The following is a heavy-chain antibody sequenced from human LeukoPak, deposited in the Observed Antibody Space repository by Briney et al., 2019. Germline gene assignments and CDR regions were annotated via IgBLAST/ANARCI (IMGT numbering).Heavy chain of an antibody. V-gene: IGHV4-59*08. D-gene: IGHD5-24*01. CDR2: IYYSGST. CDR1: GGSMCSYY. Sequence: SETLSLTCTVSGGSMCSYYWSWIRQPPGKGLEWIGYIYYSGSTKYNPSLKSRVTISVDTSKNQFSLKLSSVTAADTAVYYCARGARAGHNLEPFDYWGQGTLVTVSS. CDR3: ARGARAGHNLEPFDY. J-gene: IGHJ4*02.